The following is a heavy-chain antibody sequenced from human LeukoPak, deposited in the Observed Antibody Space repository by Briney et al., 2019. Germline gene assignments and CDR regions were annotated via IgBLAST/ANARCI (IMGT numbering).Heavy chain of an antibody. V-gene: IGHV3-23*01. CDR2: ISGSGGST. CDR3: AKTVRPFLEWLLRPFDY. Sequence: GGSLRLSCAASGFTFSSYAMSWDRQAPGKGLEWVSAISGSGGSTYYADSVKGRFTISRDNSKNTLYLQMNSLRAEDTAVYYCAKTVRPFLEWLLRPFDYWGQGTLVTVSS. J-gene: IGHJ4*02. CDR1: GFTFSSYA. D-gene: IGHD3-3*01.